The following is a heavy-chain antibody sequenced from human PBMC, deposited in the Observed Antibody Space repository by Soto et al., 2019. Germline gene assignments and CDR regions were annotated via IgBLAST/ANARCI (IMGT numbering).Heavy chain of an antibody. CDR2: IFPGDSDT. CDR3: AAGYTTGLDAFDI. CDR1: GYNFANFW. V-gene: IGHV5-51*01. J-gene: IGHJ3*02. Sequence: GESLQISWKGSGYNFANFWIGWVRQMPGKGLEWMGMIFPGDSDTKNSPSLEGQITMSVDKSDSSAYLQWRSLKASDTAIYYCAAGYTTGLDAFDIWGQGLTVTV. D-gene: IGHD1-1*01.